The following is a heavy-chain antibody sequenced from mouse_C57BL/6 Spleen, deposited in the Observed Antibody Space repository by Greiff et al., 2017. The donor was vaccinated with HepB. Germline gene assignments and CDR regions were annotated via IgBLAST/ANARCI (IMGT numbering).Heavy chain of an antibody. CDR3: ARSTSITTVVHYFDY. CDR2: IHPNSGST. Sequence: QVQLQQPGAELVKPGASVKLSCKASGYTFTSYWMHWVKQRPGQGLEWIGMIHPNSGSTNYNEKFKSKATLTVDKSSSTAYMQLSSLTSEDSAVYYCARSTSITTVVHYFDYWGQGTTLTVSS. J-gene: IGHJ2*01. D-gene: IGHD1-1*01. V-gene: IGHV1-64*01. CDR1: GYTFTSYW.